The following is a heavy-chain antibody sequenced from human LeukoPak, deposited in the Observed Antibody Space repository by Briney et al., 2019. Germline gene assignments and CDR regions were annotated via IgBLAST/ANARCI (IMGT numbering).Heavy chain of an antibody. CDR1: GYTFTSYY. J-gene: IGHJ4*02. V-gene: IGHV1-46*01. CDR2: INPSGGST. D-gene: IGHD3-22*01. CDR3: ARGDSSGPGYDY. Sequence: ASVKVSCTASGYTFTSYYMHWVRQAPGQGLEWMGIINPSGGSTSYAQKFQGRATMTRDTSTSTVYMELSSLRSEDTAVYYCARGDSSGPGYDYWGQGTLVTVSS.